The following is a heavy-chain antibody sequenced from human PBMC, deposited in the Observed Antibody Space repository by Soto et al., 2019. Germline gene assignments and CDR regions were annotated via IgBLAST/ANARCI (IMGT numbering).Heavy chain of an antibody. J-gene: IGHJ4*02. D-gene: IGHD1-1*01. V-gene: IGHV4-31*03. CDR3: ARGVLY. CDR1: GGSISSGGYF. Sequence: QMHLQESGPGLVKPSQTLSLTCTVSGGSISSGGYFWSWIRKPPGKGLEWIGNIFYSGTTYYNPSLKSRVTLSVDTSKNHFSLKLSSVTAADTAVYFCARGVLYWGQGTLVTVSS. CDR2: IFYSGTT.